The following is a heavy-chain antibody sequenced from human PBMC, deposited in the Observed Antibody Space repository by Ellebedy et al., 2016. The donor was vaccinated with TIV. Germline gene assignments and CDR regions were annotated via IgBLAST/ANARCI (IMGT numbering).Heavy chain of an antibody. CDR2: IYPGDSDI. V-gene: IGHV5-51*01. CDR3: ARRGDFWSNSGAFDI. Sequence: GESLKISCKASGYSFSRYWIGWVRQMPGKGLEWMGIIYPGDSDIRYSPSFQGPVTISADKSSGTAYLQWSSLKASDTAVYYCARRGDFWSNSGAFDIWGQGTMVSVSS. D-gene: IGHD3-3*01. CDR1: GYSFSRYW. J-gene: IGHJ3*02.